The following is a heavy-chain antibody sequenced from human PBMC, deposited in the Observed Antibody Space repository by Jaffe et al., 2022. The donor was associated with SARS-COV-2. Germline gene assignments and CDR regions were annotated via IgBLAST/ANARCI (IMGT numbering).Heavy chain of an antibody. CDR3: AKDTPRRHYYYYYGMDV. V-gene: IGHV3-30*18. Sequence: QVQLVESGGGVVQPGRSLRLSCAASGFTFSSYGMHWVRQAPGKGLEWVAVISYDGSNKYYADSVKGRFTISRDNSKNTLYLQMNSLRAEDTAVYYCAKDTPRRHYYYYYGMDVWGQGTTVTVSS. J-gene: IGHJ6*02. D-gene: IGHD1-1*01. CDR1: GFTFSSYG. CDR2: ISYDGSNK.